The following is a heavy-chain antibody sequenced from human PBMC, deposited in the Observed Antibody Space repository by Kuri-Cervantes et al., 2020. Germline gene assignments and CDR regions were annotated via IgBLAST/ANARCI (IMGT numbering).Heavy chain of an antibody. CDR1: GFTFSSYS. Sequence: GGSLRLSCAASGFTFSSYSMNWVRQAPGKGLEWVAVIWYDGSNKYYADSVKGRFTISRDNSKNTLYLQMNSLRAEDTAVYYCAREGATTSHYYYGMDGCGQAIT. CDR3: AREGATTSHYYYGMDG. D-gene: IGHD1-26*01. V-gene: IGHV3-33*08. CDR2: IWYDGSNK. J-gene: IGHJ6*02.